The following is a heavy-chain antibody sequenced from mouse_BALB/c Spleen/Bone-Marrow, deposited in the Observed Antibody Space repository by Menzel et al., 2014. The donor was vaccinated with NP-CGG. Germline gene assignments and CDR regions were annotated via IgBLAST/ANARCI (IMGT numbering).Heavy chain of an antibody. CDR3: ARILYWYFDV. J-gene: IGHJ1*01. CDR1: GYTFTDYY. CDR2: IYPGSGNT. Sequence: LMESGPELVKPGASVKISCKASGYTFTDYYINWVKQKPGQGLEWIGWIYPGSGNTKFNERFKGKATLTVDTSSSTAYMQLSSLTSEDTAVYFCARILYWYFDVWGAGTTVTVSS. V-gene: IGHV1-84*02.